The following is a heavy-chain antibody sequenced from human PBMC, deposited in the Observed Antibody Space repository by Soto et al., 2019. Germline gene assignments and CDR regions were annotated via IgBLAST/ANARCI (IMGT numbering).Heavy chain of an antibody. CDR3: ARGDSTDCSNGVCSFFYNHDMDV. V-gene: IGHV1-2*04. Sequence: GASAMVSCKASGYSFTDYHIHWVRQAPVQGLEWLGRINPKSGGTSTAQKFQGWVTMTTDTSISTASMERTRLTSDDTAIYYCARGDSTDCSNGVCSFFYNHDMDVWGQGTTVTVSS. CDR1: GYSFTDYH. CDR2: INPKSGGT. J-gene: IGHJ6*02. D-gene: IGHD2-8*01.